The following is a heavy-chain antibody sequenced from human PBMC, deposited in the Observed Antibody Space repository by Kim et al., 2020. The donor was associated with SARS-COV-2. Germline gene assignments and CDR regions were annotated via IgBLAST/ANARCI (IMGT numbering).Heavy chain of an antibody. CDR3: ARDYGDYVNFDY. CDR1: GGTFSSYA. D-gene: IGHD4-17*01. V-gene: IGHV1-69*13. Sequence: SVKVSCKASGGTFSSYAISWVRQAPGQGLEWMGGIIPIFGTANYAQKFQGRVTITADESTSTAYMELSSLRSEDTAVYYCARDYGDYVNFDYWGQGTLVTVSS. J-gene: IGHJ4*02. CDR2: IIPIFGTA.